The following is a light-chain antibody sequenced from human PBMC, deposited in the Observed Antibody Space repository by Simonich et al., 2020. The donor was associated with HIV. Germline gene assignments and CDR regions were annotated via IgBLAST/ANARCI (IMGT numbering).Light chain of an antibody. J-gene: IGLJ3*02. Sequence: QSALTQPASVSGSPGQSITISCTGTSSDVGGYNYVSWYQQHPGKAPKLIIYVVTNRPSGVSNRFSGSKSGNTASLTISGLQAEDEADYYCSSYAGSSTFWVFGGGTKLTVL. CDR2: VVT. CDR3: SSYAGSSTFWV. CDR1: SSDVGGYNY. V-gene: IGLV2-14*03.